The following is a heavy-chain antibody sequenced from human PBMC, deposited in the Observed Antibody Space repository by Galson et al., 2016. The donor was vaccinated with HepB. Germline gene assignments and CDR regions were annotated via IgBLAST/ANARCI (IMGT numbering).Heavy chain of an antibody. V-gene: IGHV3-33*01. CDR2: VWYDGSNK. D-gene: IGHD6-6*01. CDR1: GFSFSTYG. CDR3: ASSSSYCYGMAV. J-gene: IGHJ6*02. Sequence: LRLSCAASGFSFSTYGMHWVRQAPGKGLEWVAVVWYDGSNKYYADSVKGRFAISRDNSKNTLYLQMNSLRAEDTAVYYCASSSSYCYGMAVWGQGTTVTVPS.